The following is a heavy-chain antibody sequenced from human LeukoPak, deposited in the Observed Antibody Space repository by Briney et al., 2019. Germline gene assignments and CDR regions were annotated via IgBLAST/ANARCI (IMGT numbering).Heavy chain of an antibody. D-gene: IGHD4-17*01. V-gene: IGHV3-21*01. CDR2: ISGSSSYI. Sequence: GGSLRLSCAASGFTFSSYAMNWVRQAPGKGLEWVSSISGSSSYIYYADSVKGRFTISRDNAKNSLYLQMNSLRAEDTAVYYCARGGGDYGGYWGQGTLVTVSS. J-gene: IGHJ4*02. CDR3: ARGGGDYGGY. CDR1: GFTFSSYA.